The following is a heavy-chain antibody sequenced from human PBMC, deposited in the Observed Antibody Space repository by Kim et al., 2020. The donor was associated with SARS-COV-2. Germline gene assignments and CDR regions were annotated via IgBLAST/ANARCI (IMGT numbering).Heavy chain of an antibody. J-gene: IGHJ4*02. Sequence: SETLSLTCAVYGGSFSGYYWSWIRQPPGKGLEWIGEINHSGSTNYNPSLKSRVTISVDTSKNQFSLKLSSVTAADTAVYYCARARGYSYGYFGYWGQGTL. D-gene: IGHD5-18*01. V-gene: IGHV4-34*01. CDR1: GGSFSGYY. CDR3: ARARGYSYGYFGY. CDR2: INHSGST.